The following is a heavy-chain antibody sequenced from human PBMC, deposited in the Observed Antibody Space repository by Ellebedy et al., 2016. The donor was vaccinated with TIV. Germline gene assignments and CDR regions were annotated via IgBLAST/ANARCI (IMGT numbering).Heavy chain of an antibody. CDR1: AGTFSSYA. D-gene: IGHD6-13*01. J-gene: IGHJ4*02. V-gene: IGHV1-69*04. CDR3: ARGVSGGIAAAGTDY. CDR2: IIPILGIA. Sequence: AASVKVSCKASAGTFSSYAISCVRQAPGQGLEWMGRIIPILGIANYAQKFQGRVTITADKSTSTAYMELSSLRSEDTAVYYCARGVSGGIAAAGTDYWGQGTLVTVSS.